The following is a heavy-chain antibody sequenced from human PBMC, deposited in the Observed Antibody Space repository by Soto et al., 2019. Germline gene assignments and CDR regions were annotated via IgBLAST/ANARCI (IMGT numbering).Heavy chain of an antibody. V-gene: IGHV3-23*01. Sequence: EVQLLESGGGLVQPGGSLRLSCAASGFTFSSYAMSWVRQAPGKGLEWVSAISGSGGSTYYADSVKGRFTISRDNSKNTLYLQINSLRAEDTAVYYCAKDIAARRIAFDIWGQGTMVTVSS. CDR3: AKDIAARRIAFDI. J-gene: IGHJ3*02. CDR2: ISGSGGST. CDR1: GFTFSSYA. D-gene: IGHD6-6*01.